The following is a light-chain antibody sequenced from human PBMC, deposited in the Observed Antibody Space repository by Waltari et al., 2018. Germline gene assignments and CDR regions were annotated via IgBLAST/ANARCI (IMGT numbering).Light chain of an antibody. J-gene: IGLJ3*02. CDR3: QSYDSSVSAWV. CDR1: SSTTGAGYD. Sequence: QSVLTQPPPVSGAPGQSITISCPGSSSTTGAGYDVPWYQHLPGTAPKLLIYGHNNRPSGVPDRFSGSKSGTSASLAITGLQAEDEADYYCQSYDSSVSAWVFGGGTKLTVV. V-gene: IGLV1-40*01. CDR2: GHN.